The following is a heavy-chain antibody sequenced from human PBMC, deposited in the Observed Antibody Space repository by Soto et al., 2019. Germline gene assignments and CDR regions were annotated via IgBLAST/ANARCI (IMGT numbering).Heavy chain of an antibody. J-gene: IGHJ5*02. CDR1: GFTFSSYE. Sequence: QPGGSLRLSCAASGFTFSSYEMNWVRQAPGKGLEWVSYISSSGSTIYYADSVKGRFTISRDNAKNSLYLQMNSLRAEDTAVYYCATETAPRDDWFDPWGQGTLVTVSS. CDR2: ISSSGSTI. V-gene: IGHV3-48*03. CDR3: ATETAPRDDWFDP.